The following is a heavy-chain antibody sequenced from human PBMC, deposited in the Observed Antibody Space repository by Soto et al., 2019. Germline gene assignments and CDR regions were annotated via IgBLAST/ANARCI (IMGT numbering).Heavy chain of an antibody. V-gene: IGHV3-33*01. J-gene: IGHJ3*02. CDR3: ARGGLGYCSGGSCPDAFDI. CDR2: IWYDGSNK. D-gene: IGHD2-15*01. Sequence: QVQLVESGGGVVQPGRSLRLSCAASGFTFSSYGMHWVRQAPGKGLEWVAVIWYDGSNKYYADSVKGRFTISRDNSKNTLYLQMNSLRAEDTAVYYCARGGLGYCSGGSCPDAFDIWGQGTMVTVSS. CDR1: GFTFSSYG.